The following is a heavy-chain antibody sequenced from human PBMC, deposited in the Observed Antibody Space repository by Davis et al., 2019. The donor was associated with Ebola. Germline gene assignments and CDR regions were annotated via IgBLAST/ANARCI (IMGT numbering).Heavy chain of an antibody. CDR1: GFTFDDYA. CDR3: ARGGDY. Sequence: SLKISCAASGFTFDDYAMHWVRQAPGKGLEWVSGISWNSGSIGYADSVKGRFTISRDNAKNSLYLQMNSLRAEDTAVYYCARGGDYWGQGTLVTVSS. J-gene: IGHJ4*02. CDR2: ISWNSGSI. V-gene: IGHV3-9*01. D-gene: IGHD3-16*01.